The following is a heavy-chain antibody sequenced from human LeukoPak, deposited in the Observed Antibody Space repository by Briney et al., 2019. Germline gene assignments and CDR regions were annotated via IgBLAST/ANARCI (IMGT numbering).Heavy chain of an antibody. CDR2: ISGSGEFT. J-gene: IGHJ4*02. CDR3: AKVGYGDLDH. Sequence: GGSVRLSCAASGLMFSSYAMTWVRQAPGKGLEWVSSISGSGEFTDYADSVKGRFTISRDNPENTVYLQMSSLRVDDTATYFCAKVGYGDLDHWGQGVLVPVSS. CDR1: GLMFSSYA. D-gene: IGHD4-17*01. V-gene: IGHV3-23*01.